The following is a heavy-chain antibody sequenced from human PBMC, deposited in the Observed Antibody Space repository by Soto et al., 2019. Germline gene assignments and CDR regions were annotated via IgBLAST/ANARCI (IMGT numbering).Heavy chain of an antibody. J-gene: IGHJ4*02. D-gene: IGHD6-6*01. CDR2: IRGTGAST. Sequence: GGSLLLSCAASGFTFSSYAMSWVRQAPGKGLEWVSTIRGTGASTFSADSVKGRFTMSRDNSKNTVYLQMNSLRADDTAVYYCARQGQSSSFRGVFDCWGQGILVTVSS. V-gene: IGHV3-23*01. CDR3: ARQGQSSSFRGVFDC. CDR1: GFTFSSYA.